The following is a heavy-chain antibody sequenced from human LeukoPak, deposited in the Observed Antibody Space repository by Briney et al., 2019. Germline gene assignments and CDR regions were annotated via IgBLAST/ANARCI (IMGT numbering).Heavy chain of an antibody. J-gene: IGHJ1*01. D-gene: IGHD3-22*01. V-gene: IGHV3-33*01. Sequence: GGSLRLSCAASGFTFSSYGMHWVRQAPGKGLEWVAVIWYDGSNKYYADSVKGRFTISRDNSKNTLYLQMNSLRAEDTAVYYCARAPGYDSSGYYYGYFQHWGQGTLVTVSS. CDR2: IWYDGSNK. CDR3: ARAPGYDSSGYYYGYFQH. CDR1: GFTFSSYG.